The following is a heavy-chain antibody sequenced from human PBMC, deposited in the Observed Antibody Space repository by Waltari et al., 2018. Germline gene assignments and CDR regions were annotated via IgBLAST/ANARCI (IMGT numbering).Heavy chain of an antibody. D-gene: IGHD2-2*01. Sequence: QLQLQESGPGLVKPSETLSLTCPVSGGSISSSSYYWGWIRQPPGKGLEWIGSIYYSGSTYYNPSLKSRVTISVDTSKNQFSLKLSSVTAADTAVYYCARDGDIVVVPAASSGWFDPWGQGTLVTVSS. V-gene: IGHV4-39*07. CDR2: IYYSGST. CDR3: ARDGDIVVVPAASSGWFDP. J-gene: IGHJ5*02. CDR1: GGSISSSSYY.